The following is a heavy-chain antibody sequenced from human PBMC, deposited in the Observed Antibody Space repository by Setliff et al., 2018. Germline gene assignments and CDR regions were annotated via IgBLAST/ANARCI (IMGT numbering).Heavy chain of an antibody. CDR2: INSDGSST. Sequence: PGGSLRLSCAASGFTFSSYWMHWVRQGPGKGLVWVSRINSDGSSTSYADSVRGRFTISRDNAKNTVYLQMNSLRGDDTAVYHCARDLVGATADFWGRGTLVTVSS. CDR3: ARDLVGATADF. CDR1: GFTFSSYW. V-gene: IGHV3-74*01. D-gene: IGHD1-26*01. J-gene: IGHJ4*02.